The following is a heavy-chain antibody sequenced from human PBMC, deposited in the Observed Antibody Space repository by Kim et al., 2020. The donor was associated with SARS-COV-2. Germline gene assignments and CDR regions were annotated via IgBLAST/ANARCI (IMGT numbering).Heavy chain of an antibody. CDR1: GGSISSFY. D-gene: IGHD3-10*01. V-gene: IGHV4-59*01. J-gene: IGHJ4*02. CDR2: IFYSGST. Sequence: SETLSLTCTVSGGSISSFYWSWIRQPPGKGLEWIGYIFYSGSTNYNPSLKSRVTISVDTSKNQFSLKLSSVTAADTAVYYCARSFSGSPSPFDYWGQRTLGTVSS. CDR3: ARSFSGSPSPFDY.